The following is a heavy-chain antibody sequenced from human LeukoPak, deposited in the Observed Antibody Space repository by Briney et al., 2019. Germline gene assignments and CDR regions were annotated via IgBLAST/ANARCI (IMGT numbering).Heavy chain of an antibody. CDR3: AKGAYDYVWGSLIDY. J-gene: IGHJ4*02. CDR1: GFTFSSYG. Sequence: GGSLRLSCAVSGFTFSSYGMHWVRQAPGKGLEWVAVISYDGSNKYYADSVNGRFTISRDNSKNTLYLQMNSLRAEDTAVYYCAKGAYDYVWGSLIDYWGQGTLVTVSS. V-gene: IGHV3-30*18. D-gene: IGHD3-16*01. CDR2: ISYDGSNK.